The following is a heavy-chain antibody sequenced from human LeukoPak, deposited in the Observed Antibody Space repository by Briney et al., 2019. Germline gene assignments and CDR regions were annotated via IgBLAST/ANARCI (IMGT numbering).Heavy chain of an antibody. Sequence: GESLRISCKGSGYRFTNYWIGWVRQMPGKGLEWMGIIYPGDSETRYSPSFQGQVTISADKSISTAYLQWSSLKASDTAMYYCARRRDLYSGSYYPFDYWGQGTLVTVSS. V-gene: IGHV5-51*01. J-gene: IGHJ4*02. D-gene: IGHD1-26*01. CDR2: IYPGDSET. CDR3: ARRRDLYSGSYYPFDY. CDR1: GYRFTNYW.